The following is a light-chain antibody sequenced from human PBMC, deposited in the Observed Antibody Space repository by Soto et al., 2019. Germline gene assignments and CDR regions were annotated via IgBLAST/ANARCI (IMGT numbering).Light chain of an antibody. CDR3: QQYNNWPPT. CDR1: QSVSSN. V-gene: IGKV3D-15*01. J-gene: IGKJ1*01. Sequence: MTQSPFTMSASVGDTVTDTCRASQSVSSNLAWYQQKPGQAPRLLIYGASSRATGIPDRFSGSGSGTDFTLTISRLEPEDFAVYYCQQYNNWPPTFGQGTKVDIK. CDR2: GAS.